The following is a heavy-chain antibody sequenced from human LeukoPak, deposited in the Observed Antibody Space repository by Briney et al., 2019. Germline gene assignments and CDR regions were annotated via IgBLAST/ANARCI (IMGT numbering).Heavy chain of an antibody. V-gene: IGHV4-30-2*01. CDR3: AXYSSTWXXXYFDL. CDR2: TYHSGST. CDR1: GGSISSGGYS. Sequence: SETLSLTCAVSGGSISSGGYSWSWIRQPPGKGLEWIGYTYHSGSTYYNPSLKSRVTISVDRSKNQFSLKLTSVTAADTAVYYCAXYSSTWXXXYFDLWGRGTLVTVS. J-gene: IGHJ2*01. D-gene: IGHD6-13*01.